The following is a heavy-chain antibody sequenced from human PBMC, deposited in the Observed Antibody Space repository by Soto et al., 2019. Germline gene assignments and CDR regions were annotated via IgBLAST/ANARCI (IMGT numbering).Heavy chain of an antibody. J-gene: IGHJ6*02. CDR1: GFTFSSYA. D-gene: IGHD1-1*01. Sequence: QVQLVESGGGVVQPGRSLRLSCAASGFTFSSYAMHWVRQAPGKGLEWVAVISYDGSNKYYADSVKGRFTSSRDNSKNTLYLQMNSLTAEDTAVYYCARDRLRYNWNDFPYYYYGMDVWGQGTTVTVSS. CDR3: ARDRLRYNWNDFPYYYYGMDV. V-gene: IGHV3-30-3*01. CDR2: ISYDGSNK.